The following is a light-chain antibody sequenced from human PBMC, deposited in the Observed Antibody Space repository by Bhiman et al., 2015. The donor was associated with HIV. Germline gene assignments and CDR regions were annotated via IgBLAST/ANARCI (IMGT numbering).Light chain of an antibody. Sequence: NFMLTQPHSVSQSPGKTVTISCNRTSGTFVSTSVQWYRQRPGTSPTMLIFANDQRASEVPDRFSGSVDTSSDSASLTISGLQAEDEADYYCGTWDDSLKGLIFGGGTKLTVL. CDR2: AND. CDR1: SGTFVSTS. CDR3: GTWDDSLKGLI. V-gene: IGLV6-57*01. J-gene: IGLJ2*01.